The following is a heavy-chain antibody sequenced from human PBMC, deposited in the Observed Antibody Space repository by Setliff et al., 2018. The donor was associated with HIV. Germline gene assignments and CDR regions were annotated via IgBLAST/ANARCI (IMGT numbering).Heavy chain of an antibody. D-gene: IGHD3-22*01. V-gene: IGHV3-11*05. CDR2: IGSLGDK. CDR1: GFTFNDYH. CDR3: ARDLSYDYDRSSDTFDY. J-gene: IGHJ4*02. Sequence: CVGSGFTFNDYHISWIRQAPGKGLEWISYIGSLGDKEYADSVKGRFTISRDNARKSVYLQIDSLRAEDTAVYYCARDLSYDYDRSSDTFDYWGQGTLVTVSS.